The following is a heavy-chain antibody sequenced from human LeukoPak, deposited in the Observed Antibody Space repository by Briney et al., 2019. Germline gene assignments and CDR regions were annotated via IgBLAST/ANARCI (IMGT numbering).Heavy chain of an antibody. CDR3: ARDPAGRTYYDFWSGRDRGAFDI. V-gene: IGHV4-4*07. CDR2: IYTSGST. CDR1: GGSISSYY. D-gene: IGHD3-3*01. Sequence: PSETLSLTCTVSGGSISSYYWSWIRQPAGKGLEWIGRIYTSGSTNYNPSLKSRVTMSVDTSKNQFSLKLSSVPAADTAVYYCARDPAGRTYYDFWSGRDRGAFDIWGQGTMVTVSS. J-gene: IGHJ3*02.